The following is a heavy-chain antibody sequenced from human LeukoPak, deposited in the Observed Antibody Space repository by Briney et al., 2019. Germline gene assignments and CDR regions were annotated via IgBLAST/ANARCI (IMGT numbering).Heavy chain of an antibody. V-gene: IGHV4-61*02. J-gene: IGHJ5*02. D-gene: IGHD2-8*01. CDR1: GASISSGNYF. CDR3: ARALCINGVCEWFDP. Sequence: SQTLSLTCTGSGASISSGNYFWSWIRQPAGKGLEWIGRIYTSGSTNYNPSLKTRVTISVDTSKNQFSLKLRSVTAADTAVYYCARALCINGVCEWFDPWGQGSLVTVSS. CDR2: IYTSGST.